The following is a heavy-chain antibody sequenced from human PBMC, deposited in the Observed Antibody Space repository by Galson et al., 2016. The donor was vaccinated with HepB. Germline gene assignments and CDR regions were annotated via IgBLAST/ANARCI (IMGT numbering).Heavy chain of an antibody. CDR3: TITGISNVRRYGYGMDV. D-gene: IGHD1-14*01. J-gene: IGHJ6*02. Sequence: SLRLSCAASGFTFIFSNAWMTWVRQTPGQGLEWVGRIKSKIDGGTTDYDAPMKGRLNISRDDSKNTVYLQMNSLKTEDTAVYYCTITGISNVRRYGYGMDVWGQGTTVTVSS. CDR1: GFTFIFSNAW. CDR2: IKSKIDGGTT. V-gene: IGHV3-15*01.